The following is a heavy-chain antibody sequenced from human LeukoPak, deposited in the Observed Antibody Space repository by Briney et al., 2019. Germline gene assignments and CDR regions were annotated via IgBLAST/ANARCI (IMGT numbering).Heavy chain of an antibody. CDR1: GFTFDDYA. D-gene: IGHD5-18*01. Sequence: PGESLRLSCAASGFTFDDYAMNWVRQAPGRGLEWVSGINWNGRITEYADSVKDRFTISRQNTKNSLYLYMNNLRGEDTALYFCARGSVQLWLRDTYYYMDVWGKGTTVTVSS. CDR3: ARGSVQLWLRDTYYYMDV. J-gene: IGHJ6*03. V-gene: IGHV3-20*04. CDR2: INWNGRIT.